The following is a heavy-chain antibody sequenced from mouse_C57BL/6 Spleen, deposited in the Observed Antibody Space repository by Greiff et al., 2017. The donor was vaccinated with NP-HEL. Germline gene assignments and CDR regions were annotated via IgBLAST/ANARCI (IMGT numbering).Heavy chain of an antibody. CDR3: ARYLAY. J-gene: IGHJ3*01. Sequence: QVQLQQPGAELVKPGASVKLSCKASGYTFTSYWMQWVKQRPGQGLEWIGEIDPSDSYTNYNQKFKGKATLTADTSSSTAYMQLSSLTSEDSAVYYCARYLAYWGQGTLVTVSA. CDR1: GYTFTSYW. V-gene: IGHV1-50*01. CDR2: IDPSDSYT.